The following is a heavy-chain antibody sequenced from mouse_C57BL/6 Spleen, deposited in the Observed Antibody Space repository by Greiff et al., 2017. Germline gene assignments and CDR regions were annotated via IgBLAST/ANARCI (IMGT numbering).Heavy chain of an antibody. CDR3: ARFISQRAMDY. Sequence: QVQLKQPGAELVKPGASVKLSCKASGYTFTSYWMHWVKQRPGQGLEWIGMIHPNSGSTNYNEKFKSKATLTVDKSSSTAYMQLSSLTSEDSAVYYCARFISQRAMDYWGQGTSVTVSS. CDR1: GYTFTSYW. D-gene: IGHD1-2*01. J-gene: IGHJ4*01. CDR2: IHPNSGST. V-gene: IGHV1-64*01.